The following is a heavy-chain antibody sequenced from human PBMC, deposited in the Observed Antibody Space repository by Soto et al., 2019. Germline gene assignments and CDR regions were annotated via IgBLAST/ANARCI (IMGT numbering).Heavy chain of an antibody. D-gene: IGHD3-9*01. CDR1: GFTFSNAW. J-gene: IGHJ4*02. CDR3: TTVGHYDILTGYYIEDY. CDR2: IKSKTDVGTT. Sequence: VQLVESGGGLVKPGGSLRLSCAASGFTFSNAWMNWVRQAPGKGLEWVGRIKSKTDVGTTDYAAPVKGRFTISRDDSKNTLYLQINSLKTEDTAVYYCTTVGHYDILTGYYIEDYWGQGTLVTVSS. V-gene: IGHV3-15*07.